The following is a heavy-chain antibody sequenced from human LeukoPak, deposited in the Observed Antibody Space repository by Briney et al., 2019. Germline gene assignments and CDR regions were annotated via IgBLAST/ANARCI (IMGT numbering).Heavy chain of an antibody. CDR1: GGSISSYY. CDR3: ARNPNSFSSSWSLFDY. V-gene: IGHV4-59*08. Sequence: SETLSLTCTVSGGSISSYYWSWIRQPPGKGLEWIGYIYYSGSTNYNPSLKSRVTISVDTSKNQFSLKLSSVTAADTAVYYCARNPNSFSSSWSLFDYWGQGTLVTVSS. CDR2: IYYSGST. J-gene: IGHJ4*02. D-gene: IGHD6-13*01.